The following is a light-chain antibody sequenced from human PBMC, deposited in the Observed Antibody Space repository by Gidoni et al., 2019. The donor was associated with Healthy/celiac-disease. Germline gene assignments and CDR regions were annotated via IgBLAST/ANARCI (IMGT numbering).Light chain of an antibody. Sequence: DIQMTQSPSSLSASVGDRVTITCQASQDISNYLDWYQQKPGKAPKLLIYDASNLETGVPSRFSGSGSGTDFTFTISSLQPEDIATYYCQQYDSLPYTFXXXTKLEIK. J-gene: IGKJ2*01. CDR2: DAS. CDR3: QQYDSLPYT. CDR1: QDISNY. V-gene: IGKV1-33*01.